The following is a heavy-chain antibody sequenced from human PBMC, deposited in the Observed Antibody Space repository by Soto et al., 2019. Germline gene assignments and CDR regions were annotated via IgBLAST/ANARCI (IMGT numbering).Heavy chain of an antibody. CDR2: IYYSGST. CDR3: ARAWGRVFDY. J-gene: IGHJ4*02. Sequence: QVQLQESGPGLVKPSETLSLTCTVSGGSRSSYYWSWIRQPPGKGLEWIGYIYYSGSTNYNPSLKSRVTISVDTSKNQFSLKLSSVTAADTAVYYCARAWGRVFDYWGQGTLLTVSS. V-gene: IGHV4-59*01. CDR1: GGSRSSYY. D-gene: IGHD2-15*01.